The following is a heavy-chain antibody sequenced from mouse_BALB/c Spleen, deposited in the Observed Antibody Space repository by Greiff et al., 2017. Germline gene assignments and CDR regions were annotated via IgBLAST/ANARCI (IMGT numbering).Heavy chain of an antibody. CDR1: GFSLTSYG. J-gene: IGHJ3*01. Sequence: VQRVESGPGLVAPSQSLSITCTVSGFSLTSYGVHWVRQPPGKGLEWLGVIWAGGSTNYNSALMSRLSISKDNSKSQVFLKMNSLQTDDTAMYYCARRTYDYDGGGFAYWGQGTLVTVSA. CDR3: ARRTYDYDGGGFAY. V-gene: IGHV2-9*02. CDR2: IWAGGST. D-gene: IGHD2-4*01.